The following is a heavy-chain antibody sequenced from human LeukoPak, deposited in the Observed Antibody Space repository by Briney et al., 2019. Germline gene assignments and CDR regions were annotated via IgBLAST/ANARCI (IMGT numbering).Heavy chain of an antibody. J-gene: IGHJ6*02. CDR1: GFTFNYFA. V-gene: IGHV3-30-3*01. Sequence: PGGSLRLSCAGSGFTFNYFAIHWVRQAPGKGLEWVAVTSFDGTNKYYADSVKGRFTISRDNSKNTLYLQMNSLRAEDTAVYYCARDHLDYGDYDYGMDVWGQGTTVTVSS. CDR2: TSFDGTNK. D-gene: IGHD4-17*01. CDR3: ARDHLDYGDYDYGMDV.